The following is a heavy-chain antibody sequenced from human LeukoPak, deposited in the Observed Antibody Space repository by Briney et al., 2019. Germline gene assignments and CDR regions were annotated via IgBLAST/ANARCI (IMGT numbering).Heavy chain of an antibody. V-gene: IGHV4-39*07. Sequence: SETLSLTCLVSGASISSRSYHWDWIRQPPGKGLEWIGKISHTGSTDYSPSLKSRVTISVDTSKNQFSLKLSSVTAADTAVYYCARNRMATIVHDAYDIWGQGTMVTVSS. J-gene: IGHJ3*02. CDR1: GASISSRSYH. CDR2: ISHTGST. CDR3: ARNRMATIVHDAYDI. D-gene: IGHD5-24*01.